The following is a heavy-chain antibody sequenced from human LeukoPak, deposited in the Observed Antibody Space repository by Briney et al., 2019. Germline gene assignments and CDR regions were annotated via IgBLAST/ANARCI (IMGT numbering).Heavy chain of an antibody. CDR3: AREKLDYYDSSGFDY. Sequence: GASVKVSCKASGYTFTSYAMHWVRQTPGQRLEWMGWINAGNGNTKCSQKFQGRVTITRDTSASTAYMELSSLRSEDTAVYYCAREKLDYYDSSGFDYWGQGTLVTVSS. D-gene: IGHD3-22*01. J-gene: IGHJ4*02. CDR1: GYTFTSYA. CDR2: INAGNGNT. V-gene: IGHV1-3*01.